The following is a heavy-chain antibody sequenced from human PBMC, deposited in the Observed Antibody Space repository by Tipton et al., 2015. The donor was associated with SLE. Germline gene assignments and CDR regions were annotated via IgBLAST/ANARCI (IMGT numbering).Heavy chain of an antibody. V-gene: IGHV3-9*01. D-gene: IGHD3-16*01. Sequence: LSLTCTVSGDSITTYYWSWVRQAPGKGLEWVSGISWNSGSIGYADSVKGRFTISRDNAKNSLYLQMNSLRAEDTALYYCAKSPWGLHLGEFPYYFDYWGQGTLVTVSS. CDR2: ISWNSGSI. J-gene: IGHJ4*02. CDR1: GDSITTYY. CDR3: AKSPWGLHLGEFPYYFDY.